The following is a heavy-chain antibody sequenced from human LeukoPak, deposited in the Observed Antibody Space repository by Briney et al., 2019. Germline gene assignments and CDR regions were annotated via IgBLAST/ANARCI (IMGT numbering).Heavy chain of an antibody. CDR1: GGSISSSSYY. Sequence: PSETLSLTCTVSGGSISSSSYYWGWIRQPPGKGLEWIGSIYYSGSTYYNPSFKSRVTISVDTSKNQFSLKLSSVTAADTAVYYCARLGGVAAYFDYWGQGTLVTVSS. J-gene: IGHJ4*02. CDR2: IYYSGST. D-gene: IGHD6-13*01. V-gene: IGHV4-39*01. CDR3: ARLGGVAAYFDY.